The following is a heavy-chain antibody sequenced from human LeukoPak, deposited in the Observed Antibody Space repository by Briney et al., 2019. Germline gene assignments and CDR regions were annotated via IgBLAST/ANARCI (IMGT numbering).Heavy chain of an antibody. CDR1: GYSISSGYY. CDR2: IYYSGST. V-gene: IGHV4-38-2*02. CDR3: ARVPTVTYYHYMDV. D-gene: IGHD4-11*01. J-gene: IGHJ6*03. Sequence: SETLSLTCTVSGYSISSGYYWGWIRQPPGKGLEWIGSIYYSGSTYYNPSLKSRVTISVDTSKNQFSLKLSSVTAADTAVYYCARVPTVTYYHYMDVWGKGTTVTVSS.